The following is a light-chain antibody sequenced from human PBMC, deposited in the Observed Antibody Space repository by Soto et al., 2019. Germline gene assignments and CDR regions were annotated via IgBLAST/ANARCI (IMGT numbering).Light chain of an antibody. V-gene: IGLV1-44*01. J-gene: IGLJ1*01. CDR1: SSNIGRNP. CDR2: THD. CDR3: AVWDDRLNGAV. Sequence: QPALAQPLSSSLTPGQRVAIACCGGSSNIGRNPVNWYQQLPGTAPKLLIHTHDRRPSEVPHRFSGSKPCTSPSLAICGFECEDAADYYCAVWDDRLNGAVFGTATKANVL.